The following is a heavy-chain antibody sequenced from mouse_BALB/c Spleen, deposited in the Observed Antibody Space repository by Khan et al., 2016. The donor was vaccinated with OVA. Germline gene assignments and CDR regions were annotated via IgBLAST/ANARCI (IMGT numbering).Heavy chain of an antibody. CDR2: INPSSGYN. CDR3: TGGCYGSFGY. Sequence: QVRLQQSGAELARPGASVKMSCKASGYIFTSYMMHWVKQRPGQGLEWIGDINPSSGYNNYNQTLKDKATLTADKSYSTAYMQLSSLTSEDSAVYYCTGGCYGSFGYWGQGTLVTVSA. D-gene: IGHD1-1*01. J-gene: IGHJ3*01. V-gene: IGHV1-4*01. CDR1: GYIFTSYM.